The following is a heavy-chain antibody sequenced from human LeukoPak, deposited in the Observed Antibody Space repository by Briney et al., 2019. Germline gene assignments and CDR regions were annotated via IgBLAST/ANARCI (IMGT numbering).Heavy chain of an antibody. J-gene: IGHJ1*01. CDR1: GSSISSGHY. Sequence: KTSETLSLTCAVSGSSISSGHYWGWIRQPPGKGLEWIASISHNGNTYYSPSLKSRVTISEDTSKNQFSLNLLSVAAADTAVYYCTRSTPGDYEYFQHWGQGTLVTVSS. CDR2: ISHNGNT. CDR3: TRSTPGDYEYFQH. D-gene: IGHD4-17*01. V-gene: IGHV4-38-2*01.